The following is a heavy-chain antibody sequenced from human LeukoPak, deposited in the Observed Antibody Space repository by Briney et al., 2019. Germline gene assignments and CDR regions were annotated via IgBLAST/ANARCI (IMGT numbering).Heavy chain of an antibody. CDR1: GYSFTSYW. J-gene: IGHJ4*02. D-gene: IGHD1-1*01. CDR3: TTMRELEFEEYYFDS. CDR2: IYPGDSDT. Sequence: GESLKISCKGSGYSFTSYWIGWVRQMPRKGLEWLGSIYPGDSDTTYNPSFQGQVTISVDKSISTAYLQWSSLRASDTAMYYCTTMRELEFEEYYFDSWGQGTLVTVSS. V-gene: IGHV5-51*01.